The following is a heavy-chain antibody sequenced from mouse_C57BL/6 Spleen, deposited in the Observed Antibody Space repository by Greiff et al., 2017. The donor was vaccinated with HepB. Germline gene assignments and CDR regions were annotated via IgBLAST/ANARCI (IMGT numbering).Heavy chain of an antibody. V-gene: IGHV1-82*01. D-gene: IGHD1-3*01. CDR1: GYAFSSSW. CDR3: ARLRNYSGAY. J-gene: IGHJ3*01. CDR2: IYPGDGDT. Sequence: VHLVESGPELVKPGASVKISCKASGYAFSSSWMNWVKQRPGKGLEWIGRIYPGDGDTNYNGKFKGKATLTADKSSSTAYMQLSSLTSEDSAVYFCARLRNYSGAYWGQGTLVTVSA.